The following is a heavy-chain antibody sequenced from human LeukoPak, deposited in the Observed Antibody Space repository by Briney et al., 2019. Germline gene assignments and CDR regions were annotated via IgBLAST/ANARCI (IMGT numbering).Heavy chain of an antibody. CDR1: GXSFSSYE. V-gene: IGHV3-48*03. CDR2: ISSSGSTI. Sequence: QPGRSLRLSWAASGXSFSSYEMNWVRQAPGKGLESVSYISSSGSTIYYADSVKGRFTISRDNSKNSLFLQMNSLRAEDTAVYYSGRSGFCNSVSCYGLDLWGQGILVTVSS. J-gene: IGHJ4*02. CDR3: GRSGFCNSVSCYGLDL. D-gene: IGHD2-2*01.